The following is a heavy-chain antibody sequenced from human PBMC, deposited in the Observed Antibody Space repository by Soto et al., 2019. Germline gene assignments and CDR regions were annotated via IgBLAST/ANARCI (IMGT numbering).Heavy chain of an antibody. CDR3: ASSSLWGMDV. CDR2: IYYSGHT. Sequence: WSMIRKPPGKGLDWIGNIYYSGHTYYNPYLKSRLIIAIDTSKIQFSLKVGSVTAADTAVYYCASSSLWGMDVWGQVTTVT. V-gene: IGHV4-30-4*01. J-gene: IGHJ6*02. D-gene: IGHD5-18*01.